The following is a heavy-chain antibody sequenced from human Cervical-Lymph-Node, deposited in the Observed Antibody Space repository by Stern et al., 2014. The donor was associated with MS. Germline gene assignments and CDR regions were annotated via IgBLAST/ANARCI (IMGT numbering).Heavy chain of an antibody. Sequence: DQLVESGPGLVKPSQTLSLTCTVSGGSISSGSYYWSWIRQPAGKGLEWIGRIYTSGSTNYNPPLKSRVTISVDTTKNHFPRKLSSVTAADTAVYYCARDDYGDYRGFDYWGQGTLVTVSS. J-gene: IGHJ4*02. D-gene: IGHD4-17*01. CDR3: ARDDYGDYRGFDY. CDR2: IYTSGST. V-gene: IGHV4-61*02. CDR1: GGSISSGSYY.